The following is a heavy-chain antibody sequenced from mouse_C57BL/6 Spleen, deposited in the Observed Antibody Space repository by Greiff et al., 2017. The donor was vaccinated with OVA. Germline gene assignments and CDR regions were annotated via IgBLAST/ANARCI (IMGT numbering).Heavy chain of an antibody. Sequence: VQLQQSGAELAKPGASVKLSCKASGYTFTSYWMHWVKQRPGQGLEWIGYINPSSGYTKYNQKFKDKATLTADKSSSTAYMQLSSLTYEDSAGYYCARDYGSSVAWFAYWGQGTLVTVSA. J-gene: IGHJ3*01. D-gene: IGHD1-1*01. CDR3: ARDYGSSVAWFAY. CDR1: GYTFTSYW. V-gene: IGHV1-7*01. CDR2: INPSSGYT.